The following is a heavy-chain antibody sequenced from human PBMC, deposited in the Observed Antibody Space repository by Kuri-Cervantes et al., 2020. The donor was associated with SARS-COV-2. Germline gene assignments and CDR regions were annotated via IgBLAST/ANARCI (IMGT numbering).Heavy chain of an antibody. V-gene: IGHV4-34*01. CDR1: GESFSGYY. Sequence: SQTLSLTCAFYGESFSGYYWNWIRQSPGKGLEWIGEVNHRGSTNYNPSLKSRVTISVDTSSKQFSLKLSSVTAADTAVYFCARNGIPSRAIFIDSWGRGTLVTVSS. CDR3: ARNGIPSRAIFIDS. D-gene: IGHD5-18*01. CDR2: VNHRGST. J-gene: IGHJ5*01.